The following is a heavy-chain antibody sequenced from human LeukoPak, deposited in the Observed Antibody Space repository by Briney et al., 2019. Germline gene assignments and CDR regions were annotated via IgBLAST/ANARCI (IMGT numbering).Heavy chain of an antibody. J-gene: IGHJ4*02. D-gene: IGHD1/OR15-1a*01. CDR1: GYSFISYW. CDR2: IYPGYSDT. V-gene: IGHV5-51*01. CDR3: ARRGTAGVDY. Sequence: GESLKISCKGSGYSFISYWIGWVRQMPGKGLEWIGIIYPGYSDTKYSPSFQGQVTISANNSISTAYLQWSSLKASDTAMYYCARRGTAGVDYWGQGTLVTVSS.